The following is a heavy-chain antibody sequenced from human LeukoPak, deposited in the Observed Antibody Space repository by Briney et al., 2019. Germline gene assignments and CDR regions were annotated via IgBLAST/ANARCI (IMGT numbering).Heavy chain of an antibody. J-gene: IGHJ4*02. V-gene: IGHV3-30*18. Sequence: GGSLRLSCAASGFTFSSYGVRWVRQAPGKGLEWVAVISYDGSNKYYADSVKGRFTISRDNSKNTLYLQMNSLRAEDTAVYYCAKNSWRTAAAAYFDYWGQGTLVTVSS. CDR1: GFTFSSYG. CDR2: ISYDGSNK. CDR3: AKNSWRTAAAAYFDY. D-gene: IGHD6-13*01.